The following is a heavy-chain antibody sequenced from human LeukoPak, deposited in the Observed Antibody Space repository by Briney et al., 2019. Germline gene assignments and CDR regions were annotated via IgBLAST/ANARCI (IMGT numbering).Heavy chain of an antibody. CDR2: ISWNSGSI. CDR3: AKGAAYCGGDCCSGAFDI. Sequence: PGRSLRLSCAASGFTFDDYAMHWVRQAPGKGLEWVSGISWNSGSIGYADSVKGRFTISRDNAKNSLYLQMNSLRAEDMALYYCAKGAAYCGGDCCSGAFDIWGQETMVTVSS. CDR1: GFTFDDYA. D-gene: IGHD2-21*01. V-gene: IGHV3-9*03. J-gene: IGHJ3*02.